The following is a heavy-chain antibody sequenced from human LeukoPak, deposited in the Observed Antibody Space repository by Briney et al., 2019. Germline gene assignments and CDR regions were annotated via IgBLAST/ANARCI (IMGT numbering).Heavy chain of an antibody. CDR2: ISSSGSAI. D-gene: IGHD3-10*02. CDR1: GFTFSSYE. Sequence: PGGSLRLSCAASGFTFSSYEMNWVRQAPGKGLEWVSYISSSGSAIYYADSVKGRFTISRDNAKNSLYLQMNSLRAEDTAVYYCAELGITMIGGVWGKGTTVAISS. J-gene: IGHJ6*04. CDR3: AELGITMIGGV. V-gene: IGHV3-48*03.